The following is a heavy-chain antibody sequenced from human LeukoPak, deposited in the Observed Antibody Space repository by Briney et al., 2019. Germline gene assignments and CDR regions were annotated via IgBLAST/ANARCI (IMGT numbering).Heavy chain of an antibody. V-gene: IGHV3-23*01. CDR1: GFTLRNYA. CDR2: ADGSGAST. CDR3: AKDRPNGFDY. J-gene: IGHJ4*02. D-gene: IGHD6-6*01. Sequence: GGSLRLSCTASGFTLRNYAMSWVRQAPGKGLVWISAADGSGASTYYADSVRGRFAVSRDNSKNTLYLQMSNLRAEDTAVYYYAKDRPNGFDYWGQGTLVTVSS.